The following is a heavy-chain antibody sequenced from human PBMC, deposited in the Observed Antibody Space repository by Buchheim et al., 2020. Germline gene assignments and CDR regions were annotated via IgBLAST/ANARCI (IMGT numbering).Heavy chain of an antibody. V-gene: IGHV4-34*01. J-gene: IGHJ4*02. CDR3: ARERRIAVAGTGIYDY. CDR1: GGSFSGSY. CDR2: INHSGST. D-gene: IGHD6-19*01. Sequence: QVQLQQWGAGLLKPSETLSLTCAVYGGSFSGSYWSWIRQPPGKGLEWIGEINHSGSTNYNPSLQSRVTISVDTSKNQFSLKLSSVTAADTAVYYCARERRIAVAGTGIYDYWGQGTL.